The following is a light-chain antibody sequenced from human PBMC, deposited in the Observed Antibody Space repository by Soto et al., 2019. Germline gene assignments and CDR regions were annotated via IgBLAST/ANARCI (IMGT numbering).Light chain of an antibody. V-gene: IGLV2-14*01. CDR2: EVS. CDR3: SSYTSSSTWV. CDR1: SSDVGAYNY. Sequence: LAQPASVSGSPGQSITISCTGTSSDVGAYNYVSWYQQHPGKAPKLMIYEVSNRPSGVSDRFSGSRSGNTASLTISGLQAEDESDYYCSSYTSSSTWVFGGGTKVTVL. J-gene: IGLJ3*02.